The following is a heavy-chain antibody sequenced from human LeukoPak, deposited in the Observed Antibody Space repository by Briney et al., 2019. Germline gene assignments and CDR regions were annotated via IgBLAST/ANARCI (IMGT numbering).Heavy chain of an antibody. CDR3: ARDSVLRYFDWLSPTPFYGMDV. J-gene: IGHJ6*02. Sequence: GRSLRLSCAASGFTFSSYSMNWVRQAPGKGLEWVSSISSSSSYIYYADSVKGRFTISRDNAKNSLYLQMNSLRAEDTAVYYCARDSVLRYFDWLSPTPFYGMDVWGQGTTVTVSS. V-gene: IGHV3-21*01. CDR1: GFTFSSYS. CDR2: ISSSSSYI. D-gene: IGHD3-9*01.